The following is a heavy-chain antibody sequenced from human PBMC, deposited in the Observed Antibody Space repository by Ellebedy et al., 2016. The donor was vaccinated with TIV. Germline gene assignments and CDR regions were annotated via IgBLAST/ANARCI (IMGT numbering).Heavy chain of an antibody. Sequence: SETLSLTXTVSGASITSSDYYWGWIRQPPGKGLEWIGSIYYDGSAYYNPSLKSRVTMSVDTSKNQFSLIVTSVTAADTSVYYCARSDRGSSGWYVYWGQGTLVTVSS. CDR1: GASITSSDYY. D-gene: IGHD6-19*01. J-gene: IGHJ4*02. CDR3: ARSDRGSSGWYVY. V-gene: IGHV4-39*01. CDR2: IYYDGSA.